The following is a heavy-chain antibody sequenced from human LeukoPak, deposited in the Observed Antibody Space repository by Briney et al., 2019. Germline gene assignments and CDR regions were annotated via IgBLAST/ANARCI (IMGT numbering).Heavy chain of an antibody. V-gene: IGHV1-18*01. Sequence: ASVKDSCKASGYTFSSYGISWVRQAPGQGLEWMGCISAYNGNTNYAQKLQGRVTMTTDTSTSTAYMELRSLRSDDTAVYYCAAGATYYDILTGYALDYWGQGTLVTVSS. CDR3: AAGATYYDILTGYALDY. CDR2: ISAYNGNT. D-gene: IGHD3-9*01. CDR1: GYTFSSYG. J-gene: IGHJ4*02.